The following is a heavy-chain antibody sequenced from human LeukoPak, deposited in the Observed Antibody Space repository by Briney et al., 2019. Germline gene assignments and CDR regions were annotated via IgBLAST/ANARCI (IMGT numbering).Heavy chain of an antibody. D-gene: IGHD6-6*01. V-gene: IGHV4-31*03. J-gene: IGHJ4*02. CDR3: ARGLVGTDSSSSGGFY. Sequence: PSETLSLTCTVSGGSISSGGYYWSWIRQHPGKGLEWIGYIYYSGSTYYNPSLKSRVTISVDTSKNQFSLKLSSVTAADTAVYYCARGLVGTDSSSSGGFYWGQGTLVTVSS. CDR2: IYYSGST. CDR1: GGSISSGGYY.